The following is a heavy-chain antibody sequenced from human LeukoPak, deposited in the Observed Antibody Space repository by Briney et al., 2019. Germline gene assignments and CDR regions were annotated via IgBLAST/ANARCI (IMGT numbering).Heavy chain of an antibody. J-gene: IGHJ5*02. CDR1: GGSISSYY. D-gene: IGHD2-2*01. CDR2: IYYSGST. Sequence: SETLSLTCTVSGGSISSYYWSWIRQPPGKGLEWIGYIYYSGSTNYNPSLKSRVTISVDTSKNQFSLKLSSVTAADTAVYYCAREVLTYCSSTSCSPSWFDPCGQGTLVTVSS. V-gene: IGHV4-59*01. CDR3: AREVLTYCSSTSCSPSWFDP.